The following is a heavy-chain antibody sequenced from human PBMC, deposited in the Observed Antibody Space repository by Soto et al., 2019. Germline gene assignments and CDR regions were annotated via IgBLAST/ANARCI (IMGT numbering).Heavy chain of an antibody. J-gene: IGHJ4*02. CDR1: GYTFTSYD. CDR2: MNPNSGNT. V-gene: IGHV1-8*01. CDR3: ARDEFTGHEYDY. Sequence: ASVKVSCKTSGYTFTSYDINWVRQAAGQGLEWMGWMNPNSGNTGFAQKFQGRLTMTRDTSISTAYMELSSLRSEDTAVYYCARDEFTGHEYDYWGQGTLVTVSS.